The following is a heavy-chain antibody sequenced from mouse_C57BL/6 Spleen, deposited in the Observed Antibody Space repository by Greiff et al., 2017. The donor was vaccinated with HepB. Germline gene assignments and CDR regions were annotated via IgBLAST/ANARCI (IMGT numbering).Heavy chain of an antibody. CDR1: GYAFSSSW. Sequence: QVQLQQSGPELVKPGASVKISCKASGYAFSSSWMNWVKQRPGKGLEWIGRIYPGDGDTNYNGKFKGKATLTADKSSSTAYMQLSSLTSEDSAVYVCERASSGYDAMDYWGQGTSVTVSS. J-gene: IGHJ4*01. V-gene: IGHV1-82*01. CDR3: ERASSGYDAMDY. D-gene: IGHD3-2*02. CDR2: IYPGDGDT.